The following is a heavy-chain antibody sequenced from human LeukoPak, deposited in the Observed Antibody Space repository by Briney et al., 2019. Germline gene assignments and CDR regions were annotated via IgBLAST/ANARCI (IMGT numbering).Heavy chain of an antibody. CDR2: ISYDGRNK. V-gene: IGHV3-30*04. J-gene: IGHJ5*02. D-gene: IGHD6-6*01. CDR3: ARGGGYSSSALDWFDP. Sequence: GSLRLSCAASGFTFSNYAMHWVRQAPGKGLEWVAVISYDGRNKYYAGSVKGRFTISRDNSKNTLNLQMNSLRAEDTAVYYCARGGGYSSSALDWFDPWGQGTLVTVSS. CDR1: GFTFSNYA.